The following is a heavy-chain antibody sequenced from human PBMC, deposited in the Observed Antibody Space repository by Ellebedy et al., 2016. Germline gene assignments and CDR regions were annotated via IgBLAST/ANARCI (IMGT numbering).Heavy chain of an antibody. J-gene: IGHJ4*02. CDR2: IKEDGSEK. CDR1: GFTFSGYW. V-gene: IGHV3-7*03. D-gene: IGHD3-10*01. CDR3: ARTYGSGSYDY. Sequence: GESLKISCAASGFTFSGYWMSWVRQAPGKGLEWVANIKEDGSEKYYVDSVKGRFTISRDNAKNSLYLQMNSLRAEDTAVYYCARTYGSGSYDYWGQGTLVTVSS.